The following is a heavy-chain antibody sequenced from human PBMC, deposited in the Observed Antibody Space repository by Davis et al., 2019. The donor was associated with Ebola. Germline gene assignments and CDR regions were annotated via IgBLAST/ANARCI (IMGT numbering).Heavy chain of an antibody. V-gene: IGHV4-61*01. J-gene: IGHJ5*02. CDR3: ARHVRGVTTDWFDP. CDR1: GGSISSGSYY. D-gene: IGHD3-10*02. Sequence: MPSETLSLTCTVTGGSISSGSYYWSWIRQPPGKGLEWIGYIYYSGSTIYNPSLKSRVTISEDTSKNQVSLELSSVTAADTAVYYCARHVRGVTTDWFDPWGQGTLVTVSS. CDR2: IYYSGST.